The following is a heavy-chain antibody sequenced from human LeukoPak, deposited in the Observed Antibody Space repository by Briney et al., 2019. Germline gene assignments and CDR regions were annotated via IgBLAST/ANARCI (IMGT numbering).Heavy chain of an antibody. D-gene: IGHD3-10*01. J-gene: IGHJ4*02. CDR3: AKDLRVFIIGEFDY. Sequence: GGSLRLSCAASGFTFSGYGMSWVRQAPGKGLEWVSAISGSGGSTYYADSVKGRFTISRDNSKNTLYLQMNSLRAEDTAVYYCAKDLRVFIIGEFDYWGQGTLVTVSS. CDR2: ISGSGGST. CDR1: GFTFSGYG. V-gene: IGHV3-23*01.